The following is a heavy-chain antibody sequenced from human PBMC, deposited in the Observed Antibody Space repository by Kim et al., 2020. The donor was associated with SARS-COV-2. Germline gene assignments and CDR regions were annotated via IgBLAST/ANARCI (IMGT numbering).Heavy chain of an antibody. CDR1: GGSISSGDYY. Sequence: SETLSLTCTVSGGSISSGDYYWSWIRQPPGKGLEWIGYIYYSGSTYYNPSLKSRVTISVDTSKNQFSLKLSSVTAADTAVYYCARVSEVTGTTHLIWGQGTMVTVSS. V-gene: IGHV4-30-4*01. D-gene: IGHD1-7*01. CDR2: IYYSGST. CDR3: ARVSEVTGTTHLI. J-gene: IGHJ3*02.